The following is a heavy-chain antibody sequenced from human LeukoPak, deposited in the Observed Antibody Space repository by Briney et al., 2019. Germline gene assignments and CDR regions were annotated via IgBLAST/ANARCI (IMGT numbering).Heavy chain of an antibody. V-gene: IGHV1-2*02. D-gene: IGHD3-22*01. CDR3: ARAKSGYDSSGYYQDNWFDP. J-gene: IGHJ5*02. CDR2: INPNSGGT. CDR1: GYTFTGYY. Sequence: ASVKVSCKASGYTFTGYYLHWVRQAPGQGLEWMGWINPNSGGTNYAQKFQGRVTMTRDTSISTAYMELSRLRSDDTAVYYCARAKSGYDSSGYYQDNWFDPWGQGTLVTVSS.